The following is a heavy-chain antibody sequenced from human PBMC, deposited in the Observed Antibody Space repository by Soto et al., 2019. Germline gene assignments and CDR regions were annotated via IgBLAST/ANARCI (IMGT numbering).Heavy chain of an antibody. V-gene: IGHV3-74*03. CDR2: INTDGGSS. Sequence: EVQLVESGGDLVQPGGSLRLSCAASGFTFSGHWMHWVRQVPGKGLEWVSRINTDGGSSAYADSVKGRFTISRENAKNTLYLQMNGLRADDTAVYYCAREAGYCSRTSCYRRAFDTWGQGTTVTVSS. CDR1: GFTFSGHW. D-gene: IGHD2-2*01. J-gene: IGHJ3*02. CDR3: AREAGYCSRTSCYRRAFDT.